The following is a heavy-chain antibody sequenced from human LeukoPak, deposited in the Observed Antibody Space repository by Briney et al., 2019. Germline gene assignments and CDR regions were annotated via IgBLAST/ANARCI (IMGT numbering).Heavy chain of an antibody. Sequence: GGSLRLSCAASGFTFSSYAMHWVRQAPGKGLEWVAVISYDGSNKYYADSVKGRFTISRDNSKNTLYLQMNSLRAEDTAAYYCARDPQYYYDSSGLPFDYWGQGTLVTVSS. J-gene: IGHJ4*02. D-gene: IGHD3-22*01. CDR1: GFTFSSYA. CDR3: ARDPQYYYDSSGLPFDY. V-gene: IGHV3-30*01. CDR2: ISYDGSNK.